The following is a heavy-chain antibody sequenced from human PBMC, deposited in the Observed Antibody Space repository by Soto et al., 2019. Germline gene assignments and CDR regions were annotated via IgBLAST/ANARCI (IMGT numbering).Heavy chain of an antibody. D-gene: IGHD6-19*01. Sequence: EVQLVESGGGLVQPGGSLRLSCAASGFTFSTYNMNWVRQAPGKGLEWVSYISSGSSTIKYADSVKGRFTISRDNAKNSLYLQMNNLRAEDTAVYYCARGVAANFDYWGQGTLVTVSS. CDR3: ARGVAANFDY. V-gene: IGHV3-48*01. CDR1: GFTFSTYN. CDR2: ISSGSSTI. J-gene: IGHJ4*02.